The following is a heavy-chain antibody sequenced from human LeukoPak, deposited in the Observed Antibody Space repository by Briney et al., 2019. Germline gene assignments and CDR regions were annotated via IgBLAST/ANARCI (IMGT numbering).Heavy chain of an antibody. J-gene: IGHJ6*02. CDR2: IYSSGST. D-gene: IGHD7-27*01. CDR3: AREDSLGNYCYYYGMDV. V-gene: IGHV4-4*07. CDR1: GGSISSYY. Sequence: ASETLSLTCTVSGGSISSYYWSWIRQPAGKGLEWIGRIYSSGSTNYNPSLKSRVTMSVDTFKNQFSLKLSSVTAADTAVYYCAREDSLGNYCYYYGMDVWGQGTTVTVSS.